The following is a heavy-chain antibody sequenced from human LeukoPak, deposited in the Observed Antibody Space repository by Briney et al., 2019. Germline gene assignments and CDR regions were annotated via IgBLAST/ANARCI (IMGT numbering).Heavy chain of an antibody. CDR3: ARRGVYYGSGSYYRYYYYYMDV. V-gene: IGHV4-39*07. Sequence: SETLSLTCTVSGGSISSSSYYWGWIRQPPGKGLEWIGSIYYSGSTNYNPSLKSRVTISVDASKNQFSLKLSSVTAADTAVYYCARRGVYYGSGSYYRYYYYYMDVWGKGTTVTISS. CDR2: IYYSGST. D-gene: IGHD3-10*01. J-gene: IGHJ6*03. CDR1: GGSISSSSYY.